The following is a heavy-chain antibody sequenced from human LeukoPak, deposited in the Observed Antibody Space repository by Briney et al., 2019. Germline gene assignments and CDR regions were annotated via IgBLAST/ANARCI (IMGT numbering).Heavy chain of an antibody. CDR1: GFTFSSYS. CDR3: ARDGELGRALYFDY. D-gene: IGHD7-27*01. J-gene: IGHJ4*02. V-gene: IGHV3-21*01. CDR2: ISSSSSYI. Sequence: PGGSLRLSCAASGFTFSSYSMNWVRQAPGKGLEWASSISSSSSYIYYADSVKGRFTISRDNAKNSLYLQMNSLRAEDTAVYYCARDGELGRALYFDYWGQGTLVTVSS.